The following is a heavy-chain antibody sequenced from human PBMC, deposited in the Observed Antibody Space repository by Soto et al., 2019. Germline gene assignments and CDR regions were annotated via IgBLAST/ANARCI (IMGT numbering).Heavy chain of an antibody. D-gene: IGHD2-2*01. CDR3: AKAQVEKATIDPFDI. CDR1: GFIFISYG. Sequence: LRLTFVASGFIFISYGMNWVRQAPGKGLEWVAVVSFDGREEYYTDSVKGRFTISRDNSKNTLYPQMNSLRAEDTAVYYCAKAQVEKATIDPFDIWGQGKMVT. V-gene: IGHV3-30*18. CDR2: VSFDGREE. J-gene: IGHJ3*02.